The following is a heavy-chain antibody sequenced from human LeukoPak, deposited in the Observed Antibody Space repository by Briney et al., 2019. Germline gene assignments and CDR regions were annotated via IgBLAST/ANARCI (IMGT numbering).Heavy chain of an antibody. CDR3: ARGPGVFHFDY. Sequence: SETLSLTCTVSGGSISSYYWSWIRQPPGKGLEWIGYIYYSGSTNYNPSLKSRVTISVDTSKNQFSLKLSSVTAADTAVYYCARGPGVFHFDYWGQGTLVAVSS. V-gene: IGHV4-59*01. D-gene: IGHD3-10*01. CDR2: IYYSGST. J-gene: IGHJ4*02. CDR1: GGSISSYY.